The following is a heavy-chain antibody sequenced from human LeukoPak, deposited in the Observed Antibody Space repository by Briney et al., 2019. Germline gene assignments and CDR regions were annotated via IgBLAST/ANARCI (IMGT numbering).Heavy chain of an antibody. CDR1: GFTFNTYG. D-gene: IGHD5-12*01. Sequence: GGSLRLSCAASGFTFNTYGLHWVRQPPGKGLEWVALISSDGSIQHYAESVKGRLTISRDNSKNALYLQMSNVRPEDSAVYFCARRKRGYRGYNYMDVWGKGTTVIVS. V-gene: IGHV3-30*03. J-gene: IGHJ6*03. CDR2: ISSDGSIQ. CDR3: ARRKRGYRGYNYMDV.